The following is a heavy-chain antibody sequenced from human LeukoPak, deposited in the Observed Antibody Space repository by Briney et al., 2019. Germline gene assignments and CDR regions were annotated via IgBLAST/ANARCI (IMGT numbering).Heavy chain of an antibody. CDR3: AGDPSTVTTFWFDP. CDR1: GFTFSDYY. J-gene: IGHJ5*02. V-gene: IGHV3-11*01. D-gene: IGHD4-17*01. CDR2: ISSSGSTI. Sequence: GGSLRLSCAASGFTFSDYYMSWIRQAPGKGLEWVSYISSSGSTIYYADSVKGRFTISRDNAKNSLYLQMNSLRAEDTAVYYCAGDPSTVTTFWFDPWGQGTLVTVSS.